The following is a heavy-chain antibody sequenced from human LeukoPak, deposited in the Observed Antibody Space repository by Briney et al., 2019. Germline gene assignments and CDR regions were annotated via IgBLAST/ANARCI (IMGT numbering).Heavy chain of an antibody. CDR1: GGSISSYY. Sequence: SETLSLTCTVSGGSISSYYWSWIRQPPGKGLEWIGEINHSGSTNYNPSLKSRVTISVDTSKNQFSLKLSSVTAADTAVYYCASEPYCSSTSCYNYYYYGMDVWGQGTTVTVSS. CDR3: ASEPYCSSTSCYNYYYYGMDV. J-gene: IGHJ6*02. V-gene: IGHV4-34*01. D-gene: IGHD2-2*02. CDR2: INHSGST.